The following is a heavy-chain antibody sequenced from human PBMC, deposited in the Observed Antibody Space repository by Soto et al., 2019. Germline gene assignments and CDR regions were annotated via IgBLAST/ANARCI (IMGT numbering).Heavy chain of an antibody. D-gene: IGHD5-12*01. CDR3: AKSMYLGGHDLQIDY. Sequence: GGSLRLSCAASGFTFSSYGMHWVRQAPGKGLEWVAVISYDGSNKYYADSVKGRFTISRDNSKNTLYLQMNSLRAEDTAVYYCAKSMYLGGHDLQIDYWGQGTLVTVSS. CDR2: ISYDGSNK. J-gene: IGHJ4*02. CDR1: GFTFSSYG. V-gene: IGHV3-30*18.